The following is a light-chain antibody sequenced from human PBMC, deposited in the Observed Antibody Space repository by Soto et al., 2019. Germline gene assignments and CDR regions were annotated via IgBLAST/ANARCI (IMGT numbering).Light chain of an antibody. CDR3: QQYGSSPRT. CDR1: QRVSSSY. Sequence: EIVLTQSPGTLSLSPGERATLSCRASQRVSSSYLAWYQQKPGQAPRLLIYGASSRDTGIPDRFSGSGSGTDFTLTISRREPEDFAVYYCQQYGSSPRTFGQGTKVEL. J-gene: IGKJ1*01. V-gene: IGKV3-20*01. CDR2: GAS.